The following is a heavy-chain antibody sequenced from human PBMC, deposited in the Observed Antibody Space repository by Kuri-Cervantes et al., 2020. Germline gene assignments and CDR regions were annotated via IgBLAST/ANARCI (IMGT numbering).Heavy chain of an antibody. CDR2: IKQDGSEK. Sequence: GGSLRLSCVASGFNFSSYWMSWVRQAPGKGLEWVANIKQDGSEKYYVDSVKGRFTISRDNAKNSLYLQMNSLRVEDTAVYHCAREVRVMFWDQGTIVTVSS. J-gene: IGHJ3*01. CDR3: AREVRVMF. CDR1: GFNFSSYW. V-gene: IGHV3-7*01.